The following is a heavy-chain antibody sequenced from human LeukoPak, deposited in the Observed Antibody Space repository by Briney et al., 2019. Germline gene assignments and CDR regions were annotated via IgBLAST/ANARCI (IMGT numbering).Heavy chain of an antibody. CDR2: IYSGGST. J-gene: IGHJ4*02. V-gene: IGHV3-53*05. CDR3: ARGSRDCTNGVCYRGDLDY. D-gene: IGHD2-8*01. CDR1: GFTVSSNY. Sequence: GGSLRLSCAASGFTVSSNYMSWVRQAPGKGLEWVSVIYSGGSTYYADPVKGRFTISRDNSKNTLYLQMDSLRAEDTAVYYCARGSRDCTNGVCYRGDLDYWGQGTLVTVSS.